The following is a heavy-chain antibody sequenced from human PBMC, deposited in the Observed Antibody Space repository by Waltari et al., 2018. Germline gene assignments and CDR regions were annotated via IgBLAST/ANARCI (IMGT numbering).Heavy chain of an antibody. CDR1: GGSISSHY. D-gene: IGHD6-6*01. CDR2: IYYSGST. CDR3: ASPSSDV. J-gene: IGHJ6*02. Sequence: QVQLQESGPGLVKPSETQSLTCTVSGGSISSHYWSWIRQPPGKGLEWIGYIYYSGSTNYNPSLKSRVTISVDTSKNQFSLKLSSVTAADTAVYYCASPSSDVWGQGTTVTVSS. V-gene: IGHV4-59*11.